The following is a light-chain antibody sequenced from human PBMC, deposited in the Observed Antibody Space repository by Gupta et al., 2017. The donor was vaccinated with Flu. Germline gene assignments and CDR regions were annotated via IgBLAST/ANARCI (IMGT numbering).Light chain of an antibody. Sequence: QLVLPQSPSASASLGASVKLTCTLSSGHSSYGIAWHQQQPEKGPRYLMKLNSDGSHTKGDGIPVRFSGSSSGAERYLTISSLQAEDEDDYYWQTWGSGFKVFGGGTKLTVL. CDR3: QTWGSGFKV. CDR1: SGHSSYG. CDR2: LNSDGSH. V-gene: IGLV4-69*01. J-gene: IGLJ3*02.